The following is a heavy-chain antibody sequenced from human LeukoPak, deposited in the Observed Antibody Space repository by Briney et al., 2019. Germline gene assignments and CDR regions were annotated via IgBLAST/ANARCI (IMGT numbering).Heavy chain of an antibody. CDR3: ARRSNYYGADNAFYY. CDR2: IYCSGST. CDR1: GGSISSYY. D-gene: IGHD3-10*01. Sequence: SETLSLTCTVPGGSISSYYWSWIRQPPGKGLEWIGYIYCSGSTNYNPSLTSRATSSVDTSKNQSSLKLSSVTAADTAVYYCARRSNYYGADNAFYYWGQGTLVTVSS. J-gene: IGHJ4*02. V-gene: IGHV4-59*01.